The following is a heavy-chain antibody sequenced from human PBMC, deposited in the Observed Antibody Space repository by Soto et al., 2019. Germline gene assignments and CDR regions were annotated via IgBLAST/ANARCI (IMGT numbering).Heavy chain of an antibody. Sequence: PSETLSLTCAVSGASVDSTSHYRGWIRQPPGKGLEWIGTIYYGDSTYYNPSLKSRVTISVDTSKNQFSLILSSVTAADTAVYYCARRPAVAGIFDFWGQGTLVTVSS. CDR2: IYYGDST. CDR3: ARRPAVAGIFDF. J-gene: IGHJ4*02. CDR1: GASVDSTSHY. V-gene: IGHV4-39*01. D-gene: IGHD6-19*01.